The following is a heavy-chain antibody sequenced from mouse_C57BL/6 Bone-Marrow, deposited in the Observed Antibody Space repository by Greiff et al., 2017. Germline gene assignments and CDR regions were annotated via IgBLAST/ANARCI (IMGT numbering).Heavy chain of an antibody. V-gene: IGHV6-3*01. CDR1: GFTFSNYW. CDR2: IRLKSDNYAT. D-gene: IGHD1-1*01. J-gene: IGHJ1*03. Sequence: EVKLVESGGGLVQPGGSMKLSCVASGFTFSNYWMNWVRQSPEKGLEWVAQIRLKSDNYATHYAESVKGRFTISRDDSKSSVYLQMNNLRAEDTGIYYCTGPGSSYWYFDVWGTGTTVTVSS. CDR3: TGPGSSYWYFDV.